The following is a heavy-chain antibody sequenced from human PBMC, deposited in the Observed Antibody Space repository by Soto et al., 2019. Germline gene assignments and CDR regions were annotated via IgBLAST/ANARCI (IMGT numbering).Heavy chain of an antibody. CDR3: AKNQGVELVPLATVDWFDP. Sequence: HPXVCLRLSCAASGFIVENLGMSWVRQAPGKGLEWISSISGSGFKKYYADSVKGRFTISRDNSKSTVYLELNNLSAEDTAVYHCAKNQGVELVPLATVDWFDPWGQGSVVTVSS. J-gene: IGHJ5*02. D-gene: IGHD1-26*01. CDR2: ISGSGFKK. CDR1: GFIVENLG. V-gene: IGHV3-23*01.